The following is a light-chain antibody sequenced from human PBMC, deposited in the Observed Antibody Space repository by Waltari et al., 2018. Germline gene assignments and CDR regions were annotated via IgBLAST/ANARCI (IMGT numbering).Light chain of an antibody. CDR3: SSYTSSATLV. CDR1: SSDVGGYNS. J-gene: IGLJ1*01. Sequence: QSALTQPASVSGSPGQSITVSRPGTSSDVGGYNSVSWYQQHPGKAPKVMIYDVTNRPSGVSNRFSGSKSGNTASLTISGLQAEDEADYYCSSYTSSATLVFGTGTKVTVL. CDR2: DVT. V-gene: IGLV2-14*01.